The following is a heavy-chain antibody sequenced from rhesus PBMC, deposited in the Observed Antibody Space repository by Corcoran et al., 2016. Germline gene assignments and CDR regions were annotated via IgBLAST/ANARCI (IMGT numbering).Heavy chain of an antibody. CDR1: GGSISGYYL. CDR3: ASLGYCSGGVCYAP. Sequence: QVQLQESGPGVVKPSETLSLTCAVSGGSISGYYLWSWIRQPPGKGLEWIGYIYGGRRSTSYNPALKGRVIISKDASKNQFSLKLSSVTAADTAVYYCASLGYCSGGVCYAPWGQGVLVTVSS. V-gene: IGHV4-143*01. J-gene: IGHJ4*01. D-gene: IGHD2-8*01. CDR2: IYGGRRST.